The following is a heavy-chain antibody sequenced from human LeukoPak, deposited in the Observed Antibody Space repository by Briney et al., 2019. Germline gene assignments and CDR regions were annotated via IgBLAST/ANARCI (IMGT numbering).Heavy chain of an antibody. CDR3: ARGTGYFRTDY. CDR2: IKEDGSEK. CDR1: GFTLSSYW. D-gene: IGHD1-26*01. Sequence: PGGSLRLSCAASGFTLSSYWMSWVSQAPGKGLEWVANIKEDGSEKYYVDSVKGRFTIYRDNAKNSLYLQMNSLRGEDTAVYYCARGTGYFRTDYWGQGTLVTVSS. J-gene: IGHJ4*02. V-gene: IGHV3-7*01.